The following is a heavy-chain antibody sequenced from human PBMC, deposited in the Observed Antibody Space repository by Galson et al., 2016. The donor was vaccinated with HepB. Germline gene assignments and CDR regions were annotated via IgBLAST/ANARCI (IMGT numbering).Heavy chain of an antibody. V-gene: IGHV4-39*01. Sequence: SETLSLTCTVSDDSVNSRFYYWGWIRQPPGKGLEWIGSSHSSGSTNYSPSLKSRATISVDTSKDQFSLRLNSVTAADTAVYYCARHCGDLTTVTNAAFDIWGQGTMVTVSS. CDR1: DDSVNSRFYY. CDR2: SHSSGST. J-gene: IGHJ3*02. CDR3: ARHCGDLTTVTNAAFDI. D-gene: IGHD4-17*01.